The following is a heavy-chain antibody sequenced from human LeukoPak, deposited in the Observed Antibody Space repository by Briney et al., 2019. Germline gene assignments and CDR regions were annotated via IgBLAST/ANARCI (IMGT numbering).Heavy chain of an antibody. D-gene: IGHD3-10*01. V-gene: IGHV1-69*13. CDR3: AREAGGSRSCDY. J-gene: IGHJ4*02. Sequence: ASVKVSCKASGGTFSSYAISWVRQAPGQGLEWMGGIIPIFGTANYAQKFQGRVTITADESTSTAYMELSSLRSEDTAVYYCAREAGGSRSCDYWGQGTLVTVSS. CDR1: GGTFSSYA. CDR2: IIPIFGTA.